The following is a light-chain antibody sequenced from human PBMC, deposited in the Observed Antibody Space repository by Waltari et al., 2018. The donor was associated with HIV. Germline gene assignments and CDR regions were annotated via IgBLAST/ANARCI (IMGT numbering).Light chain of an antibody. Sequence: DLTQPPSVSVPPGQTATITCTGDALTKQYGYWYRKKAGQAPVLLINKDSERLPGIPERFSGSSSGTSLTLTINGVRAEDEAEYYCQSADSSGVDFVVFGGGTKLTVL. CDR3: QSADSSGVDFVV. J-gene: IGLJ2*01. CDR2: KDS. CDR1: ALTKQY. V-gene: IGLV3-25*03.